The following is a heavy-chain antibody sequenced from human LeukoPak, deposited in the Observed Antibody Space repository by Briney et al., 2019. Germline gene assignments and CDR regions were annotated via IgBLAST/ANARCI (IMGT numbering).Heavy chain of an antibody. CDR1: GFTFRNYG. Sequence: PGGSLRLSCAASGFTFRNYGMHWVRQAPGKGLEWVAVISYDGSNKYYADSVKGRFTISRDNSKNTLYLQMNSLRAEDTAVYYRARVRGDYSGSSHDAFDIWGQGTMVTVSS. CDR2: ISYDGSNK. V-gene: IGHV3-30*03. D-gene: IGHD1-26*01. J-gene: IGHJ3*02. CDR3: ARVRGDYSGSSHDAFDI.